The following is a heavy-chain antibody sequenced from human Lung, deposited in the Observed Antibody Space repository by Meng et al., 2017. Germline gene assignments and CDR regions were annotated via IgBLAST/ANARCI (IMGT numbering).Heavy chain of an antibody. J-gene: IGHJ4*02. CDR3: ARAMGNYVPATNEWTPSYFDY. V-gene: IGHV1-69*08. Sequence: QVQLVHSGAEVKKPGSSVKVACKASGVTVSRYSFSWVRQAPGQGLEWMGRIIPILERANYAQKFQGRVTITADISTTTAYMEMRSLRSEDTAVYYCARAMGNYVPATNEWTPSYFDYWGRGTLVTVSS. CDR1: GVTVSRYS. CDR2: IIPILERA. D-gene: IGHD3-16*01.